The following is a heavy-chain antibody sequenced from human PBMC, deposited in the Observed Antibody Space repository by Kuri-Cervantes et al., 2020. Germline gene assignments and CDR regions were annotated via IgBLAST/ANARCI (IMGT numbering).Heavy chain of an antibody. CDR3: ARARSRDFFGAFLDY. V-gene: IGHV4-34*01. J-gene: IGHJ4*02. D-gene: IGHD3-3*01. CDR1: CGSFSGYY. CDR2: INHSGST. Sequence: SQTLSLTCAVYCGSFSGYYWSWIRQPPGKGLEWIGEINHSGSTNYNPSLKSRATISVDTSKNQFSLKLSSVTAADTAVYYCARARSRDFFGAFLDYWGQGTLVTVSS.